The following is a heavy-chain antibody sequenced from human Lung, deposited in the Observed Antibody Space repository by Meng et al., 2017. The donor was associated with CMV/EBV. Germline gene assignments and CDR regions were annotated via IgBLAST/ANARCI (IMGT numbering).Heavy chain of an antibody. CDR2: SYYDGTT. CDR3: ARQAPDNWFDP. CDR1: SGPMSSGGSC. J-gene: IGHJ5*02. Sequence: CTVSSGPMSSGGSCWSWIRQHAEQGLEWIGYSYYDGTTHYNPSLRSRVSISVDKSKNQFSLKLNSVTAADTAVYYCARQAPDNWFDPWGQGALVTVSS. V-gene: IGHV4-31*03.